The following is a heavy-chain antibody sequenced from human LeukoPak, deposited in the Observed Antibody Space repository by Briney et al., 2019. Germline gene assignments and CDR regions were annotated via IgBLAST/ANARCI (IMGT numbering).Heavy chain of an antibody. Sequence: SETQSLTCIVSGGSINSYWSWIRQPAGKGLEWIGRISGSGTITYNPALQSRLSISIDTSKNQFSLKLMSVTAADTAVYYCARDSGTTGEVKFDPWGQGTLVTVSS. CDR3: ARDSGTTGEVKFDP. CDR2: ISGSGTI. CDR1: GGSINSY. J-gene: IGHJ5*02. D-gene: IGHD3-10*01. V-gene: IGHV4-4*07.